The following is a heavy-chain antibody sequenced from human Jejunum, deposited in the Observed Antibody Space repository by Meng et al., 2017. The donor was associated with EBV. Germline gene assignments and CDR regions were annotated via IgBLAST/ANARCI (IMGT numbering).Heavy chain of an antibody. D-gene: IGHD3/OR15-3a*01. V-gene: IGHV1-3*01. CDR3: ASRPGFNIGPFDY. CDR1: GYTFTNYP. CDR2: INPGNGET. Sequence: VQLVQSGGEVKKPGASVKLSCKASGYTFTNYPIHWVRQAPGQRPEWMGCINPGNGETEFSQKFQGRVTITRDTSATTAYMELTSLRSEDTAVYYCASRPGFNIGPFDYWGQGTLVTVSS. J-gene: IGHJ4*02.